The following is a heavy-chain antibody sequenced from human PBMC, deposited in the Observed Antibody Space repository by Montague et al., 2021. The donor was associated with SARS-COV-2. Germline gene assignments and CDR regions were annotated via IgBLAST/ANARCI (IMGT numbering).Heavy chain of an antibody. D-gene: IGHD3-3*01. CDR3: ARGPFITIFGVVIICGVDV. CDR2: ISSSSSTI. V-gene: IGHV3-48*04. J-gene: IGHJ6*02. Sequence: SLRLSCAASGFTFSSYRMNWVRQAPGKGLEWVSYISSSSSTIYYADSVKGRFTISRDNATNSLYLQMNSLRAEDTAVYYCARGPFITIFGVVIICGVDVWGQGTTVTVSS. CDR1: GFTFSSYR.